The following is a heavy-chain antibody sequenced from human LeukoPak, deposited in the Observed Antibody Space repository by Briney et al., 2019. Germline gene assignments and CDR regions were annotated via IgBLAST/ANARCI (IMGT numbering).Heavy chain of an antibody. CDR1: GYTFTSYY. J-gene: IGHJ5*02. D-gene: IGHD3-3*01. V-gene: IGHV1-46*01. CDR2: INPSGGST. CDR3: ARDLEEYYDFWSGYYRVNWFDP. Sequence: GASVKASCKASGYTFTSYYMHWVRQAPGQGLEWMGIINPSGGSTSYAQKFQGRVTMTRDTSTSTVYMELSSLRSEDTAVYYCARDLEEYYDFWSGYYRVNWFDPWGQGTLVTVSS.